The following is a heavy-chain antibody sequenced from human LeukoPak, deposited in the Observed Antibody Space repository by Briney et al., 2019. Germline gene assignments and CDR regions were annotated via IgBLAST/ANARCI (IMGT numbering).Heavy chain of an antibody. CDR3: ATVHFRRGIHFDY. CDR2: FDPEDGET. D-gene: IGHD2/OR15-2a*01. CDR1: GYTLTELS. V-gene: IGHV1-24*01. Sequence: EASVKVSCKVSGYTLTELSMHWVRQAPGKGLEWMGGFDPEDGETIYAQKFQGRVTMTEDTSTDTAYMELNSLRSEDTAVYYCATVHFRRGIHFDYWGQGTLVTVSS. J-gene: IGHJ4*02.